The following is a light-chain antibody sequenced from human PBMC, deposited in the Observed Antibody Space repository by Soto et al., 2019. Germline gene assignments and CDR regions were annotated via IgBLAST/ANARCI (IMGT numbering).Light chain of an antibody. CDR1: QSISSY. J-gene: IGKJ4*01. CDR3: QQGYSTPS. CDR2: AAS. Sequence: DIQMTQSPFSLSASVGDRVTITCRASQSISSYLNWYQQKPGKAPKLLIYAASSLQSGVPSRFSGSGSGTDFSLTISSLQPEDFATYYCQQGYSTPSFGGGTKVVIK. V-gene: IGKV1-39*01.